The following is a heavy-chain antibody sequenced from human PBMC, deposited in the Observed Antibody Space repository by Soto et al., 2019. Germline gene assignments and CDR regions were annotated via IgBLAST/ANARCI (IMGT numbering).Heavy chain of an antibody. Sequence: NPSETLSLTCTVSGCCISSSSYSWGWIRQPPGKGVEWIGSIYYSGSTYYNPSLKSRVTISVDTSKNQFSLKLSSVTAADTAVYYCARPSGGSSTSGLAGGDYMDVWGKGTTVTVSS. CDR3: ARPSGGSSTSGLAGGDYMDV. D-gene: IGHD2-2*01. V-gene: IGHV4-39*01. CDR1: GCCISSSSYS. J-gene: IGHJ6*03. CDR2: IYYSGST.